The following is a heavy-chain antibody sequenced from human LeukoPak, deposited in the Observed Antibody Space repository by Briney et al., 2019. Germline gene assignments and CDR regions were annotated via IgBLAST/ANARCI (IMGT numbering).Heavy chain of an antibody. CDR2: ISWNSGSI. Sequence: GGSLRLSCAASGFTFDDYAMHWVRQAPGKGLEWVSGISWNSGSIGYADSVKGRFTISRDNAKNSLYLQMNSLRAGDMALYYCAKQGGPFLYDSTLAVAFDIWGQGTMVTVSP. CDR1: GFTFDDYA. J-gene: IGHJ3*02. CDR3: AKQGGPFLYDSTLAVAFDI. D-gene: IGHD3-22*01. V-gene: IGHV3-9*03.